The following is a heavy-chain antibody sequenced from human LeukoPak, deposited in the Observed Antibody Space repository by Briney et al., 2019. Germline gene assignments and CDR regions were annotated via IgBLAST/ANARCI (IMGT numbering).Heavy chain of an antibody. D-gene: IGHD3-22*01. Sequence: GGSLRLSCAASGFTFSSYAMHWVRQAPGKGLEWVAVISYDGSNKYYADSVKGRFTISRDNSKNTLYLQMNSLRAEDTAVYYCARVFFPYYYDSSGSDAFDIWGQGTMVTVSS. CDR2: ISYDGSNK. CDR1: GFTFSSYA. V-gene: IGHV3-30-3*01. J-gene: IGHJ3*02. CDR3: ARVFFPYYYDSSGSDAFDI.